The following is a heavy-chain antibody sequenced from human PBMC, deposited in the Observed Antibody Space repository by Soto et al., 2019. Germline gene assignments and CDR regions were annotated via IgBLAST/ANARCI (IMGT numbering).Heavy chain of an antibody. CDR2: ISSSSSYI. Sequence: EVQLVESGGGLVKPGGSLRLSCAASGFTFSSYSMNWVRQAPGKGLEWVSSISSSSSYIYYADSVKGRFTISRDNAKNSLHLKMNSLRAEDTAVYYCARDRGGDLKAFDIRGQGTMVTVSS. J-gene: IGHJ3*02. V-gene: IGHV3-21*01. D-gene: IGHD3-10*01. CDR3: ARDRGGDLKAFDI. CDR1: GFTFSSYS.